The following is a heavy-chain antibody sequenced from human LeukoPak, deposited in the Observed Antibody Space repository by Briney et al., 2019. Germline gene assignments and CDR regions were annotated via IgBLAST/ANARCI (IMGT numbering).Heavy chain of an antibody. CDR1: RFTLSTYW. J-gene: IGHJ4*02. CDR2: IKQDGSQE. D-gene: IGHD3-3*01. CDR3: ARGVPYDSWSGPHYSDY. Sequence: GGSLRLSCAASRFTLSTYWMSWVRQAPGKGLERVAHIKQDGSQEYYVDSVKGRFTISRDSAKNSLYLQMNSLRAEDTAVYYCARGVPYDSWSGPHYSDYWGQGTLVTVSS. V-gene: IGHV3-7*01.